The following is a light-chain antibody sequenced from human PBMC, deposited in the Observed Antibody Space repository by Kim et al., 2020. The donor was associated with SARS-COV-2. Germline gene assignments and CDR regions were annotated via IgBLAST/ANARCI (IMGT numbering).Light chain of an antibody. V-gene: IGKV1-6*01. Sequence: GCVGGRVAITGRASEDSRIDLGWYQQRPGKAPRLLFFAASALQSGVPSRFSGSGSGTEFTLTSNGLEPGDFATYFCQQDHNYPRTFGQGTKVDIK. CDR3: QQDHNYPRT. CDR2: AAS. CDR1: EDSRID. J-gene: IGKJ1*01.